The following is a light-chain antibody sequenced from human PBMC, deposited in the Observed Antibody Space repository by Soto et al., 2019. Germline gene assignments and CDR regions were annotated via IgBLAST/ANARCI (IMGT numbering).Light chain of an antibody. CDR2: EVS. CDR3: SSYTSSSTYV. J-gene: IGLJ1*01. V-gene: IGLV2-14*01. CDR1: SSDVGGYKF. Sequence: QSVLTQPASVSGSPGQSITISCTGTSSDVGGYKFVSWHQHHPGQAPKLMIFEVSNRPSGISNRFPGSRSGNTASLTISGLLAEDEADYYCSSYTSSSTYVFGTGTKVTVL.